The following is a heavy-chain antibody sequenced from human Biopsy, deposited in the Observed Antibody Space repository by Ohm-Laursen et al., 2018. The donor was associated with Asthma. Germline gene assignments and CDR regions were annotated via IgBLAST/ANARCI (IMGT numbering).Heavy chain of an antibody. Sequence: GSLRLSCTASGFAVSRDHMFWVRQAPGKGLEWVSVIYSGVTSHTADSVRGRFTISRDYSKNTLYLQMHSLRAEDTAVYYCARGDSSNWSHYYFDYWGQGTLVTVSS. CDR3: ARGDSSNWSHYYFDY. V-gene: IGHV3-53*01. D-gene: IGHD3-22*01. CDR1: GFAVSRDH. CDR2: IYSGVTS. J-gene: IGHJ4*02.